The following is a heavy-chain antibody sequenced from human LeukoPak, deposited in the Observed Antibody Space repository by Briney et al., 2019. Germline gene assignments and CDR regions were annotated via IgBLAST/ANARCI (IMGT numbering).Heavy chain of an antibody. J-gene: IGHJ4*02. CDR3: ARDRGGITNNPLDY. Sequence: GGSLRLSCAASGFTFSSYWMSWVRQAPGKGLEWVANIKQDGSEKYYVDPVKGRFTISRDSAKTSLYLQINSLRAEDTAVYYCARDRGGITNNPLDYWGQGTLVTVSS. CDR2: IKQDGSEK. CDR1: GFTFSSYW. D-gene: IGHD2-15*01. V-gene: IGHV3-7*01.